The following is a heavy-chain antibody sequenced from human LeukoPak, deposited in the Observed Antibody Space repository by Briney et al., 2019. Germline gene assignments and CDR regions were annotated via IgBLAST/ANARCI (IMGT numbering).Heavy chain of an antibody. V-gene: IGHV3-30*02. J-gene: IGHJ5*02. D-gene: IGHD2/OR15-2a*01. CDR1: GFTFSSYG. Sequence: GGTLRLSCAASGFTFSSYGMHWVRQAPGEGLEWVAFIRYDGSTKYYADSVKGRFTISRDNSKNTLYLQMNSLRAEDTAVYYCATIVSPEFDPWGQGTLVTVSS. CDR3: ATIVSPEFDP. CDR2: IRYDGSTK.